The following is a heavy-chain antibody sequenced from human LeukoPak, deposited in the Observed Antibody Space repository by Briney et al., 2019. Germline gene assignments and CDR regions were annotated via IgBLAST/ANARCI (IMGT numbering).Heavy chain of an antibody. Sequence: GASVKVSCKASGYTFTGYYMHWVRQAPGQGLEWMGWINTDNGNTNYAQKFQGRLTMTTDTSTTTAYMELRSLRSDDTAVYYCARGAISSQGFDIWGQGTMVTVSS. V-gene: IGHV1-18*04. J-gene: IGHJ3*02. CDR3: ARGAISSQGFDI. CDR1: GYTFTGYY. D-gene: IGHD3-3*01. CDR2: INTDNGNT.